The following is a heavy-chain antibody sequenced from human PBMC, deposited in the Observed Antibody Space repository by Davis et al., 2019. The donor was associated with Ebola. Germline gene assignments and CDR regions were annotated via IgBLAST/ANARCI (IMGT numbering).Heavy chain of an antibody. CDR1: GFTFSSYA. CDR3: ARGGVGELLYYYYGMDV. V-gene: IGHV3-30*04. D-gene: IGHD3-10*01. J-gene: IGHJ6*02. Sequence: GESLKIPCAASGFTFSSYAMHWVRQAPGKGLEWVAVISYDGSNKYYADAVKGRFTIYRDNSKNTLYLQMNSLRAEDTAVYYCARGGVGELLYYYYGMDVWGQGTTVTVSS. CDR2: ISYDGSNK.